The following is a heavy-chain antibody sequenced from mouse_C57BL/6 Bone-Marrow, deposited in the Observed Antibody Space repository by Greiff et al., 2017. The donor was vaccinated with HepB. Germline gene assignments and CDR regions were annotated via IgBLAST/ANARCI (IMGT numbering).Heavy chain of an antibody. CDR3: TTYYKAWFAY. D-gene: IGHD2-12*01. CDR1: GFNIKDDY. CDR2: IDPENGDT. J-gene: IGHJ3*01. V-gene: IGHV14-4*01. Sequence: EVQLVESGAELVRPGASVKLSCTASGFNIKDDYMHWVKQRPEQGLEWIGWIDPENGDTEYASKFQGKATIPADTSSNTAYLQLSSLTSEDTAVYYCTTYYKAWFAYWGQGTLVTVSA.